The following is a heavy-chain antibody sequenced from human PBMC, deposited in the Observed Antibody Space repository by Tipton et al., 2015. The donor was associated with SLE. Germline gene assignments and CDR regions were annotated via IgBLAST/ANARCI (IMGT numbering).Heavy chain of an antibody. CDR1: GFTFDDYA. J-gene: IGHJ3*02. CDR3: AKERGRQVDVFDI. D-gene: IGHD3-10*01. V-gene: IGHV3-9*01. Sequence: SLRLSCAASGFTFDDYAMHWVRQAPGKGLEWVSGISWNSGSIGYADSVKGRFTITRDNAKNSLYLQINSLRAEDTALYYCAKERGRQVDVFDIWGQGTMVTVSS. CDR2: ISWNSGSI.